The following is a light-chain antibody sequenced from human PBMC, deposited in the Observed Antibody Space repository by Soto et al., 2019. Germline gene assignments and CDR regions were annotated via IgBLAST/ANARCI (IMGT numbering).Light chain of an antibody. Sequence: QSALTQAASVSGSPGQSISISCTGTSSDFGIYNSVSWYQQHPDKAPKLLIYDVSYRPSGISGRFSGSKSGNTASLTISGLQAEDEADYYCSSYTTNTYVVFGGGTKLTVL. CDR2: DVS. J-gene: IGLJ2*01. CDR3: SSYTTNTYVV. CDR1: SSDFGIYNS. V-gene: IGLV2-14*03.